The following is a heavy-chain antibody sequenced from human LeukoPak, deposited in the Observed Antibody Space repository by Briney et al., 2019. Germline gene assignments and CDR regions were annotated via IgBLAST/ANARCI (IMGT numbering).Heavy chain of an antibody. J-gene: IGHJ4*02. CDR3: ARDRNYYESGGYSLTWFDY. V-gene: IGHV3-66*01. CDR1: GFTVSSNY. Sequence: GGSLRLSCAASGFTVSSNYMSWVRQAPGKGLEWVSVIYSGGSTYYADSVKGRFTISRDNSKNTLYLQMNSLRAEDTAVYYCARDRNYYESGGYSLTWFDYWGQGTLVTVSS. D-gene: IGHD3-22*01. CDR2: IYSGGST.